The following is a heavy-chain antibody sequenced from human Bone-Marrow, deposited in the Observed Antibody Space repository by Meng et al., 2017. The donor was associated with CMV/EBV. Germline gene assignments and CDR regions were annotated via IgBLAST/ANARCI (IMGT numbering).Heavy chain of an antibody. CDR3: ARERDNWNDGGNWFDP. D-gene: IGHD1-20*01. V-gene: IGHV1-2*02. Sequence: GYTFNGYYRHWVRQDPAQGSEWMGWINPNNGGTSCAQKFQGRVTMTRDTSISTAYMELSRRRSDDTAVYYCARERDNWNDGGNWFDPWGQGTLVTVSS. CDR2: INPNNGGT. CDR1: GYTFNGYY. J-gene: IGHJ5*02.